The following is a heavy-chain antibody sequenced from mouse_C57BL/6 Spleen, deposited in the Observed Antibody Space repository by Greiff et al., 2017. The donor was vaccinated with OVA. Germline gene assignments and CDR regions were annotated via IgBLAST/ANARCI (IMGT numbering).Heavy chain of an antibody. Sequence: VQLQQSGPELVKPGASVKISCKASGYSFTSYYIHWVKQRPGQGLEWIGWIYPGSGNNKYNEKFKGKATLTADTSSSTAYMQLSSLTSEDSAVYYCARWGKGDAMDYWGQGTSVTVSS. CDR1: GYSFTSYY. CDR3: ARWGKGDAMDY. CDR2: IYPGSGNN. J-gene: IGHJ4*01. D-gene: IGHD1-3*01. V-gene: IGHV1-66*01.